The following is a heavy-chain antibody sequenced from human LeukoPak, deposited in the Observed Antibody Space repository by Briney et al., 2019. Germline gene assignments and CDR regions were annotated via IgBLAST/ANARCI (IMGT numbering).Heavy chain of an antibody. V-gene: IGHV1-2*02. D-gene: IGHD3-10*01. CDR3: ARDLEGGYYYGSGSPDY. CDR2: INPNSGGT. CDR1: GYTFTGYY. Sequence: ASVKVSCKASGYTFTGYYMHWVRQAPGQGLEWMGWINPNSGGTNYAQKFRGRVTMTRDTSISTAYMELSRLRSDDTAVYYCARDLEGGYYYGSGSPDYWGQGTLVTVSS. J-gene: IGHJ4*02.